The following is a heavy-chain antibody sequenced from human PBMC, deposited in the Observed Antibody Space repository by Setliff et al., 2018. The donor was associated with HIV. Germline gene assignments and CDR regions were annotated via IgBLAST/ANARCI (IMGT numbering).Heavy chain of an antibody. CDR1: GGSISSGSYY. CDR3: ASGREAVAGALHFDY. J-gene: IGHJ4*02. D-gene: IGHD6-19*01. Sequence: PSETLSLTCTVSGGSISSGSYYWNWIRQPAGKGLEWIGHIYSSGSTNYNPSLKSRVTISVDTSKNQFSLKLSSVTAADTAVYYCASGREAVAGALHFDYWGQGPLVTVSS. CDR2: IYSSGST. V-gene: IGHV4-61*09.